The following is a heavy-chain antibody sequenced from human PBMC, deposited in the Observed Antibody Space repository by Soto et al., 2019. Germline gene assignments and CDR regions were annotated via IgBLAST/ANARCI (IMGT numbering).Heavy chain of an antibody. J-gene: IGHJ4*02. Sequence: QITLNESGPTQVNPRQTLTLTCTFSGFSLTTSGVGVGWIRQSPGKAPEWPALIYWDDDKRYSPSLKSRLTITKDTSKNQVVLTMADLDPADTATYYCAHRVLRTVFGLVTTTAIYFDFWGQGTPVAVSS. CDR1: GFSLTTSGVG. CDR3: AHRVLRTVFGLVTTTAIYFDF. D-gene: IGHD3-3*01. V-gene: IGHV2-5*02. CDR2: IYWDDDK.